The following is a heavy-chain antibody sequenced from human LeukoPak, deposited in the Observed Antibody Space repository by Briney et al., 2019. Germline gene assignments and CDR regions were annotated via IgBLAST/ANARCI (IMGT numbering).Heavy chain of an antibody. CDR1: SGSISTSNYY. V-gene: IGHV4-39*07. D-gene: IGHD6-13*01. J-gene: IGHJ4*02. CDR2: INHSGST. Sequence: SETLSLTCTVSSGSISTSNYYWGWVRQPPGKGLEWIGEINHSGSTNYNPSLKSRVTISVDTSKNQFSLKLSSVTAADTAVYYCARVKIGSSWSLYYFDYWGQGTLVTVSS. CDR3: ARVKIGSSWSLYYFDY.